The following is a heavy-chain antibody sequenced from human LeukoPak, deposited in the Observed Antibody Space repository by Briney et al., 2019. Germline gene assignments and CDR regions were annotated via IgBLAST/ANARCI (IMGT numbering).Heavy chain of an antibody. CDR3: ARGFGYGGTSRYFDY. J-gene: IGHJ4*02. V-gene: IGHV1-8*02. CDR2: ISAYNGNT. Sequence: ASVKVSCKASGYTFTSYFMHWVRQAPGQGLEWMGWISAYNGNTNYAQKLQGRVTMTRNTSISTAYMELSSLRSEDTAVYYCARGFGYGGTSRYFDYWGQGTLVTVSS. D-gene: IGHD4-23*01. CDR1: GYTFTSYF.